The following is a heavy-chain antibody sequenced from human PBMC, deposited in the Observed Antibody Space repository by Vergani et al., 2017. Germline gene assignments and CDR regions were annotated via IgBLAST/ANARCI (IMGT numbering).Heavy chain of an antibody. CDR1: GFTFTDYG. J-gene: IGHJ4*01. CDR3: TTGFPGSSWSTY. CDR2: VRNKEDGGTP. D-gene: IGHD6-13*01. Sequence: EVQLVESGGGLEQPGRSLRLSCRASGFTFTDYGISWVRQAPGKGLEWVGFVRNKEDGGTPEHAASVKGKFTISRYDSKAIAYLQMNSLKTEDTAVYYCTTGFPGSSWSTYWGQGTLVTVSS. V-gene: IGHV3-49*04.